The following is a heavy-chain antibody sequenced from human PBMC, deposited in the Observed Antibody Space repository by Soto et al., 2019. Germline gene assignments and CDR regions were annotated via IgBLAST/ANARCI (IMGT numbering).Heavy chain of an antibody. Sequence: GGSLRLSCEASGFSFSTYSMHWVRQAPGKGLEWVSSIGRRSDIYYADSVKGRFTISRDNAKNSVSLQMNSLRDEDTAVYYCAREETAWPLAYGLDVWGQGTTVTVSS. J-gene: IGHJ6*02. V-gene: IGHV3-21*01. CDR1: GFSFSTYS. CDR2: IGRRSDI. D-gene: IGHD2-21*02. CDR3: AREETAWPLAYGLDV.